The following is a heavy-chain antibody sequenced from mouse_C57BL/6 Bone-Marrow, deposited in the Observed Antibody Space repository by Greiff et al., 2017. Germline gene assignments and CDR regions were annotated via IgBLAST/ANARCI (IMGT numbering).Heavy chain of an antibody. J-gene: IGHJ2*01. V-gene: IGHV5-6*01. CDR1: GFTFSSYG. CDR2: ISSGGSYT. D-gene: IGHD1-1*01. CDR3: ARSPLYYYGSSPYFDY. Sequence: EVQGVESGGDLVKPGGSLKLSCAASGFTFSSYGMSWVRQTPDKRLEWVATISSGGSYTYSPDSVKGRFTISRDNAKNTLYLQMSSLKSEDTAMYYCARSPLYYYGSSPYFDYWGQGTTLTVSS.